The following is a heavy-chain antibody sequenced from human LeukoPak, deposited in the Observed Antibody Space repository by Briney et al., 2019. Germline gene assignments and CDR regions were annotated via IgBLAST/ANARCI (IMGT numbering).Heavy chain of an antibody. Sequence: GGSLRLSCAASGFTFSSYAMSWVRQAPGKGLEWVSAISGSGGSTYYADSVKGRFTISRDNSKNTLYLQMNSLRAEDTAVYYCAKSFDCSGGSCYSDAFDIWGQGTMVTVSS. CDR2: ISGSGGST. D-gene: IGHD2-15*01. CDR1: GFTFSSYA. V-gene: IGHV3-23*01. CDR3: AKSFDCSGGSCYSDAFDI. J-gene: IGHJ3*02.